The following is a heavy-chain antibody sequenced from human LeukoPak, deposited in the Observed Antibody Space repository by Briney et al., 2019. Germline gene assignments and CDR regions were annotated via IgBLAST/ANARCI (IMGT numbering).Heavy chain of an antibody. CDR3: ARGSGSGRYLDY. D-gene: IGHD3-10*01. J-gene: IGHJ4*02. Sequence: PSETLSLTCTVSGGSISSYYWSWIREPPGKGLEWIGYIHYSGSTTYNPSLKSRVTISVDTSKNQFSLKLSSVTAADTAVYYCARGSGSGRYLDYWGQGTLVTVSS. CDR2: IHYSGST. CDR1: GGSISSYY. V-gene: IGHV4-59*12.